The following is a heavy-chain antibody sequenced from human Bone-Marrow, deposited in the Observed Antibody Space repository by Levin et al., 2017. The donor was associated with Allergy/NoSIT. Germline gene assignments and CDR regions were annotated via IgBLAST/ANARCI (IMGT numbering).Heavy chain of an antibody. CDR3: ARESPYYDSSGYLVGGAFDI. CDR1: VGSLSSGGYS. D-gene: IGHD3-22*01. Sequence: SQTLSLTCAVSVGSLSSGGYSWSWIRQPPGKGLEWIGYIYHSGSTYYNPSLKSRVTISVDRSKNQFSLKLSSVTAADTAVYYRARESPYYDSSGYLVGGAFDIWGQGTMVTVSS. V-gene: IGHV4-30-2*01. J-gene: IGHJ3*02. CDR2: IYHSGST.